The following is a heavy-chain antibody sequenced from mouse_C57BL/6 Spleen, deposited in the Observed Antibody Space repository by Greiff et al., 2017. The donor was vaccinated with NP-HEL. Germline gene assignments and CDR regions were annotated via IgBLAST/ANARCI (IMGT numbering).Heavy chain of an antibody. CDR1: GYTFTSYW. D-gene: IGHD2-4*01. CDR3: ARWENDYDGY. V-gene: IGHV1-52*01. CDR2: IDPSDSET. J-gene: IGHJ2*01. Sequence: QVQLQQPGAELVRPGSSVKLSCKASGYTFTSYWMHWVKQRPIQGLEWIGNIDPSDSETNYNQKFKDKATLTVDKSSSTAYMQLSSLTSEDSAVYYCARWENDYDGYWGQGTTLTVSS.